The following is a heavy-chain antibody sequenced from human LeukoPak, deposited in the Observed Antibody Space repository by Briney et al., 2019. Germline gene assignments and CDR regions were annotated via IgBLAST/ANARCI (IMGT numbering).Heavy chain of an antibody. CDR3: ARLYCSGGSCYPFDI. CDR1: GGSISSYY. J-gene: IGHJ3*02. D-gene: IGHD2-15*01. Sequence: PSETLSLTCTVSGGSISSYYWSWIRQPPGKGLEWIGYIYYSGSTNYNPSLKSRVTISVDTSKNQFSLKLSSVTAADTAVYYCARLYCSGGSCYPFDIWGQGTMVTVSS. CDR2: IYYSGST. V-gene: IGHV4-59*08.